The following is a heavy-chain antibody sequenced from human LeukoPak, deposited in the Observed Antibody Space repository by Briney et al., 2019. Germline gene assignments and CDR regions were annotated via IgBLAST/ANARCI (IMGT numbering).Heavy chain of an antibody. V-gene: IGHV3-9*01. CDR1: GFTFDDYA. CDR2: ISWNSGSI. Sequence: GGSLRLSCAASGFTFDDYAMHWVRQAPGKGLEWVSGISWNSGSIAYADSVKGRFTISRDNAKNSLYLQMNSLRAEDTALYYCAKGRVGYGGQGATDYWGQGTLVTVSS. CDR3: AKGRVGYGGQGATDY. J-gene: IGHJ4*02. D-gene: IGHD4-23*01.